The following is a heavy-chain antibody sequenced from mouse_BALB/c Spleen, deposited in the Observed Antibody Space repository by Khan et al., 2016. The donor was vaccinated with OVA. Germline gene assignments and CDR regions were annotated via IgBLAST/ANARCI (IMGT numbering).Heavy chain of an antibody. CDR1: GYTFTTYT. Sequence: QVRLQQSGAELARPGASVKMSCKASGYTFTTYTIHWVKQRPGQGLEWIGYIIPSNDYTNYNQKFKDRATLTADKSSSTAYMQLSSLTSEDSAVYYCTREGAYYRSDGWFVYWGQGTLVTVSA. CDR2: IIPSNDYT. V-gene: IGHV1-4*01. CDR3: TREGAYYRSDGWFVY. J-gene: IGHJ3*01. D-gene: IGHD2-14*01.